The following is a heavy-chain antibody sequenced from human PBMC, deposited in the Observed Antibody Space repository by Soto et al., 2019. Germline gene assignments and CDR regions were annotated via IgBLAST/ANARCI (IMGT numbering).Heavy chain of an antibody. CDR3: ATDEMAPYYYDSSGYYPHYYGMDV. J-gene: IGHJ6*02. CDR2: ISSRGSTI. V-gene: IGHV3-11*01. D-gene: IGHD3-22*01. Sequence: GGTLRLSCAASGFTFSDYYMSWIRQAPGKGLEWVSYISSRGSTIYYADSVKGRFTISRDNAKNSLYLQMNSLRAEDTAVYYCATDEMAPYYYDSSGYYPHYYGMDVWGQGTTVTVSS. CDR1: GFTFSDYY.